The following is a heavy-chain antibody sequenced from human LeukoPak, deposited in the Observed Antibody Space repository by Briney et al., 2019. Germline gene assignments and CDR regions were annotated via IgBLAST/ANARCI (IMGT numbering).Heavy chain of an antibody. V-gene: IGHV4-59*01. J-gene: IGHJ6*02. CDR2: IHYTGTT. D-gene: IGHD3-10*01. Sequence: SETLSLTCTISGDSINTYYWSWIRQSPRKGLEWIAYIHYTGTTKYNPSLKSRVTISIDTSKNQVSLKLNSVTAADTAVYYCAKEESGSVHLDVWGQGTTVTVSS. CDR1: GDSINTYY. CDR3: AKEESGSVHLDV.